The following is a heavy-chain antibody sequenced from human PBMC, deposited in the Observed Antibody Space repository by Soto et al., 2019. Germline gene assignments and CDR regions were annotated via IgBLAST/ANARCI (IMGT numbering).Heavy chain of an antibody. CDR3: TTAPPGPDAPKGYYYYYGMDF. V-gene: IGHV3-15*01. D-gene: IGHD2-2*01. CDR2: IKSKTDGGAT. CDR1: GFTFSNAW. J-gene: IGHJ6*02. Sequence: EVQLVESGGGLVQPGGSLRLSCAASGFTFSNAWMSWVRQAPGKGLEWVGRIKSKTDGGATDYAAPVKGRFTISRDDSKNTLNLQTNSLTTGDTAVYYCTTAPPGPDAPKGYYYYYGMDFWGQGTTVTVSS.